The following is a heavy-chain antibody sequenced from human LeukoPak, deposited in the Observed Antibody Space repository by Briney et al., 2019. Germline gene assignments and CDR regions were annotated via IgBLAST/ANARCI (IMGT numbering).Heavy chain of an antibody. D-gene: IGHD3-10*01. J-gene: IGHJ5*02. CDR2: ISSSSSYT. CDR1: GFTFSDYY. V-gene: IGHV3-11*06. Sequence: GGSLRLSCAASGFTFSDYYMSWIRQAPGKGLEGVSYISSSSSYTNYADSVKGRFTISRDNAKNSLYLQMNSLRAEDTAVYYCARDHRYYGSGSRSRVTRNWFDPWGQGTLVTVSS. CDR3: ARDHRYYGSGSRSRVTRNWFDP.